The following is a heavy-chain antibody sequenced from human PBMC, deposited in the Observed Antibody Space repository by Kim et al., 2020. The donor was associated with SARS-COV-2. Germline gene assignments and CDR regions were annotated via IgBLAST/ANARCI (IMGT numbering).Heavy chain of an antibody. V-gene: IGHV3-23*01. Sequence: GGSLRLSCATSGFTFSTYALSWVRQAPGKGLEWVSIISGNGIETYYADSVKGRFTISRDQSENMLSLQMNSLRADDTAIYYCVKVGPRIVDGFDYWGQGTLVTVSS. CDR2: ISGNGIET. J-gene: IGHJ4*02. CDR3: VKVGPRIVDGFDY. D-gene: IGHD2-15*01. CDR1: GFTFSTYA.